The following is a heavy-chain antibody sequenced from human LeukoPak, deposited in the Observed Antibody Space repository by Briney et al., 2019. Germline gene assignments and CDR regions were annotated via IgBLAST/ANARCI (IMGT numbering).Heavy chain of an antibody. CDR3: ARVTGYSDPSTRFGLDY. CDR2: INHSGST. J-gene: IGHJ4*02. D-gene: IGHD3-10*01. CDR1: SESFSDYY. V-gene: IGHV4-34*01. Sequence: SETLSLTCAVYSESFSDYYWSWIRQPPGKGLEWLGEINHSGSTNYNPSLTSRVTISIDTSKKQFSMKLTSVTAADTAVYYCARVTGYSDPSTRFGLDYWGQGTLVTVSS.